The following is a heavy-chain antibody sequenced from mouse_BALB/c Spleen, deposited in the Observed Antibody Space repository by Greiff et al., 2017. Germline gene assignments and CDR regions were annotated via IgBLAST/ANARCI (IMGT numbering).Heavy chain of an antibody. V-gene: IGHV5-4*02. CDR1: GFTFSDYY. Sequence: EVMLVESGGGLVKPGGSLKLSCAASGFTFSDYYMYWVRQTPEKRLEWVATISDGGSYIYYPDSVKGRFTISRDNAKNNLYLKMSSLKYEDTAMYYGARDRGGLRRGYYFDYWGQGTTLTVSS. J-gene: IGHJ2*01. CDR3: ARDRGGLRRGYYFDY. D-gene: IGHD2-4*01. CDR2: ISDGGSYI.